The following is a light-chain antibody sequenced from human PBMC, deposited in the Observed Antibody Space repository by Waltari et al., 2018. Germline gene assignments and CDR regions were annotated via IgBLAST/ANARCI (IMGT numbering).Light chain of an antibody. J-gene: IGKJ4*01. CDR1: QSITTH. CDR3: QQSYSTPFT. V-gene: IGKV1-39*01. Sequence: DIQMTQYPSSLSASVGDSVTITCRASQSITTHLNWYQQKPGKAPNLLIYDASSLESGVPSRFSGGGSGTDFTLTITTLQPEDFTTYYCQQSYSTPFTFGGGTNVEI. CDR2: DAS.